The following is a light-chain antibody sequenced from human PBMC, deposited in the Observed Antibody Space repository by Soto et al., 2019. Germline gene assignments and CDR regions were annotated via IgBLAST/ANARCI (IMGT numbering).Light chain of an antibody. CDR1: SSDVGGYNY. CDR3: SSYTSSSTRV. V-gene: IGLV2-14*01. Sequence: QSALTQPASVSGSPGQSITIYCTGTSSDVGGYNYVSWYQQNPGKAPKLMIYDVNNRPSGVSYRFSGSKSGNTASLTISGLQAEDEADYYCSSYTSSSTRVFGTGTKLTVL. CDR2: DVN. J-gene: IGLJ1*01.